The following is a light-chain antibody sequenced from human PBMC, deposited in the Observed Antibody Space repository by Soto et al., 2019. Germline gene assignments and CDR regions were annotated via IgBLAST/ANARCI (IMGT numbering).Light chain of an antibody. CDR3: QQYYSTPIT. V-gene: IGKV4-1*01. Sequence: DIVITQSPDSLCVTLGARATINCKSSQSDLYSSNNKNYLAWYQQKPVQPPKLLIYWASTREAGVPDRFSGSGSGTDFALSISSRQAEDVAVYYCQQYYSTPITFGQGTRLEIK. J-gene: IGKJ5*01. CDR2: WAS. CDR1: QSDLYSSNNKNY.